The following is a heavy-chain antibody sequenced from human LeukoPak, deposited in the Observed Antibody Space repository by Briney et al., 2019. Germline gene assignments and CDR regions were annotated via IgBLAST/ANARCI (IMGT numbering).Heavy chain of an antibody. D-gene: IGHD5-24*01. CDR2: ISYDGSNK. CDR3: ARPVRDGYNFDAFDI. CDR1: GFTFSSYG. J-gene: IGHJ3*02. Sequence: GRSLRLSCAASGFTFSSYGMHWVRQAPGKGLEWVAVISYDGSNKYYADSVKGRFTISRDNSKNTLYLQMNSLRAEDTAVYYCARPVRDGYNFDAFDIWGQGTLVTVSS. V-gene: IGHV3-30*03.